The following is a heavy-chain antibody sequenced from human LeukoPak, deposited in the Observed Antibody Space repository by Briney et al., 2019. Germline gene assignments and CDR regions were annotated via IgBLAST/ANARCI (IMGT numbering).Heavy chain of an antibody. CDR1: GYTFTSYY. D-gene: IGHD6-19*01. J-gene: IGHJ3*02. CDR3: ASEDSSGWDAFDI. V-gene: IGHV1-46*01. CDR2: INRSGGST. Sequence: GASVKVSCKASGYTFTSYYMHWVRQAPGQGLEWMGIINRSGGSTSYAQKFQGRVTMTRDTSTSTVYMELSSLRSEDTAVYYCASEDSSGWDAFDIWGQGTMVTVSS.